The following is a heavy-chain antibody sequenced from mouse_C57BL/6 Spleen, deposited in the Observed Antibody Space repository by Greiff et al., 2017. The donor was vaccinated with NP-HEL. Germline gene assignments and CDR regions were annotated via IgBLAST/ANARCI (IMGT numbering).Heavy chain of an antibody. CDR3: ARFNYGSSYPFAY. D-gene: IGHD1-1*01. CDR1: GYTFTSYW. CDR2: IFPGSGST. Sequence: QVQLQQSGPELVRPGASVKISCKAPGYTFTSYWMQWVRQRPGQGLEWIGEIFPGSGSTYYNEKFKGKATLTVDTSSSTAYMQLSSLTSEDSAVYFCARFNYGSSYPFAYWGQGTLVTVSA. J-gene: IGHJ3*01. V-gene: IGHV1-56*01.